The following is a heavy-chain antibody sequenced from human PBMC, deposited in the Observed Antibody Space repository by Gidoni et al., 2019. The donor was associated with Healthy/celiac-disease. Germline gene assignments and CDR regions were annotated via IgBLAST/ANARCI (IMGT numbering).Heavy chain of an antibody. CDR2: ISAYNGNT. CDR3: ARGAKLRFLEWQDLDAFDI. J-gene: IGHJ3*02. CDR1: GYTFTSYG. Sequence: QVQLVQSGAEVKKPGASVKFSCTASGYTFTSYGISWVRQAPGQVLEWMGWISAYNGNTNYAQKLQGRVTMTTDTSTSTAYMELRSLRSDDTAVYYGARGAKLRFLEWQDLDAFDIWGQGTMVTVSS. V-gene: IGHV1-18*01. D-gene: IGHD3-3*01.